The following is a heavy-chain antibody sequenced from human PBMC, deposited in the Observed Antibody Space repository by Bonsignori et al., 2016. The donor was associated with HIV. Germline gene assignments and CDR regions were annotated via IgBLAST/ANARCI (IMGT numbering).Heavy chain of an antibody. V-gene: IGHV3-53*01. CDR3: ATARGGSYSNAFDI. D-gene: IGHD1-26*01. J-gene: IGHJ3*02. CDR2: IYSGGST. Sequence: VRQAPGKGLEWVSVIYSGGSTYYADSVKGRFTISRDNSKNTLYLQMNSLRAEDTAVYYCATARGGSYSNAFDIWGQGTMVTVSS.